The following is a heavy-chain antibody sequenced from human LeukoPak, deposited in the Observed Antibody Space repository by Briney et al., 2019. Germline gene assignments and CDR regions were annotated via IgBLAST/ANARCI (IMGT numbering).Heavy chain of an antibody. V-gene: IGHV3-53*04. CDR3: ARVPLHPTISSFDY. CDR1: GVTVSSSY. Sequence: GGSLRLSCAASGVTVSSSYMTWVRQAPEKGLEWGSLIYNDGRTFHADSLKGRFTVSRHDSKNTLYLQMNSLRPEDTAVYYCARVPLHPTISSFDYWGQGTLITVSS. CDR2: IYNDGRT. J-gene: IGHJ4*02. D-gene: IGHD2/OR15-2a*01.